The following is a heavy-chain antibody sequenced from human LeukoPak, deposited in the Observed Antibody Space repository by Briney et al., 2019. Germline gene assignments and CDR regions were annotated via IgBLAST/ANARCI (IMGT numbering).Heavy chain of an antibody. CDR1: GYSISSSNW. V-gene: IGHV4-28*05. Sequence: PSDTLSLTCAVSGYSISSSNWWGWIQQPPGKGLEWIGYIYYSGSIYYNPSLKSRVTMSVDTSKNQFSLKLSSVTAVDTAVYYCALFYDSSGYYYEWWGQGTLVTVSS. J-gene: IGHJ4*02. CDR2: IYYSGSI. CDR3: ALFYDSSGYYYEW. D-gene: IGHD3-22*01.